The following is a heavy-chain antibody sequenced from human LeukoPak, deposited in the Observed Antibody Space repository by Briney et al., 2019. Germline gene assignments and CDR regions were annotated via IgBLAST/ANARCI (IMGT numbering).Heavy chain of an antibody. J-gene: IGHJ4*02. CDR3: ARDQDYYDSSGGVDY. D-gene: IGHD3-22*01. Sequence: SVKVSCKASGGTFSSYAISWVRQAPGQGLEWMGGIIPIFGTANYAQKFQGRVTMTRDTSISTAYMELSRLRSDDTAVYYCARDQDYYDSSGGVDYWGQGTLVTVSS. CDR2: IIPIFGTA. CDR1: GGTFSSYA. V-gene: IGHV1-69*05.